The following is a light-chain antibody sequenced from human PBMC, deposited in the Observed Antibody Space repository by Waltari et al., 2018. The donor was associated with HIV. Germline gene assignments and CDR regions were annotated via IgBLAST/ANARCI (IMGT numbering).Light chain of an antibody. CDR1: SNDVGVYNR. V-gene: IGLV2-18*02. CDR3: SSYTSSATYV. CDR2: EVS. J-gene: IGLJ1*01. Sequence: QSALTQPPSVSGSPGQSVTISCTGTSNDVGVYNRVYWYQQSPGTAPKLIIYEVSKRPSGVPDRFSGSKTGNTTSLTISGLQAEDEADYYCSSYTSSATYVFGTGTKVTVL.